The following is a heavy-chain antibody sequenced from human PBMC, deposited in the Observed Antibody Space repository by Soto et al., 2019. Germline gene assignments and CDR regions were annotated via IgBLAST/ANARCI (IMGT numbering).Heavy chain of an antibody. Sequence: PGGSLRLSCAASGFTFSDYYMSWIRQAPGKGLEWVSYISSSGSTIYYADSVKGRFTISRDNAKNSLYLQMNSLRAEDTAVYYCARDGVQYCGGDCFGVGIDYWGQGTLVTVSS. D-gene: IGHD2-21*02. J-gene: IGHJ4*02. V-gene: IGHV3-11*01. CDR3: ARDGVQYCGGDCFGVGIDY. CDR1: GFTFSDYY. CDR2: ISSSGSTI.